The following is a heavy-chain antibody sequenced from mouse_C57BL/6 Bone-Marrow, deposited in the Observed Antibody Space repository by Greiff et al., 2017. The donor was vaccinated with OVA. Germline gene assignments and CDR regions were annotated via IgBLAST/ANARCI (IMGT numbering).Heavy chain of an antibody. CDR3: ARGDLLCFVYYAMDY. J-gene: IGHJ4*01. Sequence: QVQRQQSGAELARPGASVKLSCKASGYTFTSYGISWVKQRTGQGLEWIGEIYPRSGNTYYNEKFKRKATLTADKSSSTAYMELRSLTSEDSAVYFCARGDLLCFVYYAMDYWGQGTSVTVSS. D-gene: IGHD2-1*01. CDR1: GYTFTSYG. CDR2: IYPRSGNT. V-gene: IGHV1-81*01.